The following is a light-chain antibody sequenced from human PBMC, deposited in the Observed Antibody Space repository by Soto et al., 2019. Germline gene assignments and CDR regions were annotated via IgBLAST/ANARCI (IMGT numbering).Light chain of an antibody. CDR2: GAS. CDR3: HQYGSSLWT. V-gene: IGKV3-20*01. Sequence: IVLTQSPGTPSLAPGERATLSCRASQSVSNNYLAWYQQKPGQAPRLLIHGASSRATGIPDRFSGSGSGTDFTFTISRLEPEDFAVYYCHQYGSSLWTLGQGTKADI. J-gene: IGKJ1*01. CDR1: QSVSNNY.